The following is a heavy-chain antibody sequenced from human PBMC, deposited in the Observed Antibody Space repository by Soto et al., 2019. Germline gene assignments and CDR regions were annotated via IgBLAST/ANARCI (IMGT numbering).Heavy chain of an antibody. CDR2: LSYDGTNE. Sequence: QPGWSLRLSCAASGFTFSSSGMHWVRQAPGKGLEWVAVLSYDGTNEFYADSVKGRFTISRDNSKNTLYLQMNSLRAEDTALYYCAKGSWCSRPSCYSMYFDNWGQGTLVTVSP. D-gene: IGHD2-2*01. J-gene: IGHJ4*02. V-gene: IGHV3-30*18. CDR3: AKGSWCSRPSCYSMYFDN. CDR1: GFTFSSSG.